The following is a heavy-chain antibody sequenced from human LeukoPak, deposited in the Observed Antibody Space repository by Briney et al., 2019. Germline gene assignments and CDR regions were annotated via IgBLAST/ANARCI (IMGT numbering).Heavy chain of an antibody. CDR3: AKPKNIRDYYYMNA. CDR1: GFTFRSYA. D-gene: IGHD2/OR15-2a*01. J-gene: IGHJ6*03. V-gene: IGHV3-23*01. CDR2: ITDSGDST. Sequence: PGGSLRLSCAASGFTFRSYAMNWVRQAPGKGLEWVSAITDSGDSTYYVDPVKGRFTISRDNSKNTLYLEMSSLRVEDTAVYYCAKPKNIRDYYYMNAWGNGTTVMVSS.